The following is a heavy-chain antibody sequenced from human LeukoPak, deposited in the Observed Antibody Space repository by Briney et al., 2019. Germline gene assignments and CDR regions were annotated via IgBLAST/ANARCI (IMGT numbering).Heavy chain of an antibody. D-gene: IGHD4-23*01. Sequence: SETLSLTCAVYGGSFSGYYWSWIRQPPGKGLEWIGEINHSGSTNYNPSLKSRFTISVDTSKNQFSLKLSSVTAADTAVYYCARGETTVVTRGFDYWGQGTLVTVSS. J-gene: IGHJ4*02. CDR2: INHSGST. CDR1: GGSFSGYY. V-gene: IGHV4-34*01. CDR3: ARGETTVVTRGFDY.